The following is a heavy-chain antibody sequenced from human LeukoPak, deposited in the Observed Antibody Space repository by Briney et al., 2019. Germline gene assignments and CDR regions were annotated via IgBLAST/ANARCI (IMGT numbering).Heavy chain of an antibody. CDR3: ARSIGYFDY. D-gene: IGHD2-15*01. CDR1: GGSISSGDYY. V-gene: IGHV4-30-4*01. Sequence: SETLSLTCTVSGGSISSGDYYWSWIRQPPGKGLEWIEYIYYSGSTYYNPSLKSRVTISVDTSKNQFSLKLSSVTASDTAVYYCARSIGYFDYWGQGTLVTVSS. J-gene: IGHJ4*02. CDR2: IYYSGST.